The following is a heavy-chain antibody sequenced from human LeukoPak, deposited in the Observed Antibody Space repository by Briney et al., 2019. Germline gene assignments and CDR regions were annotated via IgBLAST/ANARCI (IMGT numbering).Heavy chain of an antibody. D-gene: IGHD3-10*01. CDR1: GYTFTGYY. J-gene: IGHJ4*02. Sequence: ASVKVSCKASGYTFTGYYMHWVRQAPGQGLEWMGWINPNSGGTNYAQKFQGRVTMTRDTSISTAYMELSRLRSDDTAVYYCARVNYGSGSIDYWGQGTLVTVSP. CDR3: ARVNYGSGSIDY. V-gene: IGHV1-2*02. CDR2: INPNSGGT.